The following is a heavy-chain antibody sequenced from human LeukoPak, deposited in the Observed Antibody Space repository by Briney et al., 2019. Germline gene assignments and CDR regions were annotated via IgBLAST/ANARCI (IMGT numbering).Heavy chain of an antibody. D-gene: IGHD2-2*01. Sequence: SATLSLTCTLSGGSVSRACHYSSWIRQQPGKGLEWFGYIYYSGSTFYHPSLKSRLIISVDTSKNQSSLKLSSATAADTVVYYCARPSPRYQYGMDVWGQGTTVTVSS. CDR1: GGSVSRACHY. CDR2: IYYSGST. J-gene: IGHJ6*02. V-gene: IGHV4-31*03. CDR3: ARPSPRYQYGMDV.